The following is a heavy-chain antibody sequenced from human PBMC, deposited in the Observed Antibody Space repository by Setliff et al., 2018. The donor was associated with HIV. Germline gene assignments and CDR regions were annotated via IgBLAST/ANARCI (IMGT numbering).Heavy chain of an antibody. CDR3: ATDCAVVGGTGSLDS. D-gene: IGHD1-26*01. CDR2: IDSSSTYI. J-gene: IGHJ4*02. Sequence: GSLRLSCAASGFTFTDYSMNWVRQAPGKGLEWVSSIDSSSTYIYYADSVKGRVTISRDNAKNSLYLQMDSLRVEDTAVYYCATDCAVVGGTGSLDSWGQGTLVTVSS. V-gene: IGHV3-21*04. CDR1: GFTFTDYS.